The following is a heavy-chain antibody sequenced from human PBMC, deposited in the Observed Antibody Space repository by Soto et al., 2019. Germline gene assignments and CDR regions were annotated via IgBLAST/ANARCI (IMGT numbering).Heavy chain of an antibody. J-gene: IGHJ5*02. CDR3: GSVRPSGYVLS. D-gene: IGHD6-25*01. CDR2: VYFSGNT. CDR1: GGSLSSYY. Sequence: SETLSLTCTVSGGSLSSYYWTWIRQSPGKGLEWIGYVYFSGNTNYNPSLKGRVTISIDTSKNQFSLRLASVTAADTAFYYCGSVRPSGYVLSWGQGTLVTVSS. V-gene: IGHV4-59*01.